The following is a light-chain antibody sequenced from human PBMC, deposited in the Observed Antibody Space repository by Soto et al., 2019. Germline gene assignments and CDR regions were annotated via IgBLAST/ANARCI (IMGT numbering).Light chain of an antibody. V-gene: IGKV3-20*01. Sequence: EIVLTQSPGTLSLSPGERATLSCRASQSVNTKYLAWYQQKPGQAPRLLISGVSSRATGIPDRFSGSGSGTDFILTISRVEPEDFAVYYCQQFGTSSLVTFGPGTKVHIK. CDR1: QSVNTKY. CDR3: QQFGTSSLVT. J-gene: IGKJ3*01. CDR2: GVS.